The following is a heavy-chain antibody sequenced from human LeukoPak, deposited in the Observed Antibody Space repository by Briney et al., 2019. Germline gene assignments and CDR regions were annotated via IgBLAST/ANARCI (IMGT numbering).Heavy chain of an antibody. Sequence: PGGSLRLSCAASGFTVSNNYMSWVRQAPGKGLEWISYITGSGNTIYYADSVKGRFTISRDNAKNSLFLQMNSLRAEDTAVYYCALYYSGRGSNRWFDPWGQGTLVTVSS. CDR3: ALYYSGRGSNRWFDP. CDR1: GFTVSNNY. V-gene: IGHV3-11*04. D-gene: IGHD3-10*01. J-gene: IGHJ5*02. CDR2: ITGSGNTI.